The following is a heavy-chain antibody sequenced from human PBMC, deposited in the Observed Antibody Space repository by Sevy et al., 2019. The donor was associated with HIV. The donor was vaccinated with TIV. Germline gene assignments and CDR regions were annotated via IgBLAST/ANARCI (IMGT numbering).Heavy chain of an antibody. Sequence: ASVKVSCKASGYTFTGYYMPWVRQAPGQGLEWMGWINPNSGGTNYAQKFQGRVTMTRDTSISTAYMELSRLRSDDTAVYYCARASIVVVPAATDAFDIWGQGTMVTVSS. CDR1: GYTFTGYY. V-gene: IGHV1-2*02. CDR2: INPNSGGT. CDR3: ARASIVVVPAATDAFDI. D-gene: IGHD2-2*01. J-gene: IGHJ3*02.